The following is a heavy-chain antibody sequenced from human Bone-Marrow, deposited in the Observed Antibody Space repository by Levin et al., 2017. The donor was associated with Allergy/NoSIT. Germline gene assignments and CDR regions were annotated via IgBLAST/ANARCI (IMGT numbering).Heavy chain of an antibody. CDR2: ISTSSNYI. D-gene: IGHD1-26*01. Sequence: GGSLRLSCAASGFTFSSFDMNWVRQAPGKGLEWVSSISTSSNYIYYADSVKGRFTISRDNAKNSLYLQMNSLRAEDTAVYYCARVGATGIDWGQGTMVTVSS. CDR3: ARVGATGID. V-gene: IGHV3-21*01. J-gene: IGHJ3*01. CDR1: GFTFSSFD.